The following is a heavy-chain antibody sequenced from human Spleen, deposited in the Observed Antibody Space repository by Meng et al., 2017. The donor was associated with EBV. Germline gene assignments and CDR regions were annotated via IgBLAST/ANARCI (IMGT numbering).Heavy chain of an antibody. CDR3: ARGGYGTNYFDP. V-gene: IGHV4-4*02. J-gene: IGHJ5*02. D-gene: IGHD4/OR15-4a*01. CDR2: IYHSGST. CDR1: GGSISSSNW. Sequence: QVQLQESGPGLVKPSGTLSLTCAVSGGSISSSNWWSWVRQPPGKGLEWIGEIYHSGSTNYNPSLKSRVTMSIDTSKNQFSLNLRSATAADAAVYFCARGGYGTNYFDPWGQGTLVTVSS.